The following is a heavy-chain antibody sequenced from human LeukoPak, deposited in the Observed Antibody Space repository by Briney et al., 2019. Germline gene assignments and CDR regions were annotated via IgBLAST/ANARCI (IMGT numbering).Heavy chain of an antibody. Sequence: GGSLRLSCAASGFTFNSYAISWVRQAPGKGLEWVSAIRGSGGGTYYADSVKGRFTISRDNSKNTLYLQMNSLRDEDTALYYCAKAGIGVVGYFDYWGQGTLVTVSS. CDR3: AKAGIGVVGYFDY. CDR1: GFTFNSYA. V-gene: IGHV3-23*01. D-gene: IGHD6-19*01. J-gene: IGHJ4*02. CDR2: IRGSGGGT.